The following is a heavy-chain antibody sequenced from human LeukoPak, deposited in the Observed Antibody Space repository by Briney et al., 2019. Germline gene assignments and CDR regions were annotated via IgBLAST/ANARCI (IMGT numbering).Heavy chain of an antibody. CDR2: ISYDGSNK. Sequence: QPGGSLRLSCAASGFTFSSYGMHWVRQAPGKGLEWVAVISYDGSNKYYADSVKGRFTISRDNAKNSLYLQMNSLRAEDTAVYYCARASIAAAGTADFDYWGQGTLVTVSS. J-gene: IGHJ4*02. CDR1: GFTFSSYG. CDR3: ARASIAAAGTADFDY. D-gene: IGHD6-13*01. V-gene: IGHV3-30*03.